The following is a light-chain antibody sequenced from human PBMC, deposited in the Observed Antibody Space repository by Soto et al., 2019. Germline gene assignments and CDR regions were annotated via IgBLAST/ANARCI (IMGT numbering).Light chain of an antibody. Sequence: IQMTQSPSSLSASVGDRVTITCRASQSITNSLNWYQHKPGKAPTLVVYAASSLQSGVPSRFSGSGSGTDFTLTISSLQPEEFATYFCQQGHSMPFTFGPGTTVDIK. V-gene: IGKV1-39*01. CDR1: QSITNS. CDR3: QQGHSMPFT. CDR2: AAS. J-gene: IGKJ3*01.